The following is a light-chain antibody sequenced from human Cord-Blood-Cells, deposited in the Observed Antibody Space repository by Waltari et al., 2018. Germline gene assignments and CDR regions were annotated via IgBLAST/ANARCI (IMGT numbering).Light chain of an antibody. CDR3: SSYTSSSNVV. V-gene: IGLV2-14*01. Sequence: QSALTQPASVSGSPGQSITISCTGTSSDVGGYNYVSWYQQHPGKAPKLMIYDVSNRPSGVSNPFSGSKSGNTAYLTTSGLQAEDEADYYCSSYTSSSNVVFGGGTKLTVL. J-gene: IGLJ2*01. CDR2: DVS. CDR1: SSDVGGYNY.